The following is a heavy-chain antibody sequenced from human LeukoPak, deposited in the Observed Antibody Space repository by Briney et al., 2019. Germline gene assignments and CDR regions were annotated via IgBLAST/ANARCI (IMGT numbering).Heavy chain of an antibody. Sequence: LSLTCTVSGGSISSYYWSWIRQPPGKGLEWVGFIRRKASGGAIEYAASVKGRFTISRDDSNGIAYLQMNSLKTEDTAVYYCSRAQSGSGLGYWGQGTLVTVSS. CDR2: IRRKASGGAI. CDR3: SRAQSGSGLGY. D-gene: IGHD1-26*01. V-gene: IGHV3-49*03. J-gene: IGHJ4*02. CDR1: GGSISSYY.